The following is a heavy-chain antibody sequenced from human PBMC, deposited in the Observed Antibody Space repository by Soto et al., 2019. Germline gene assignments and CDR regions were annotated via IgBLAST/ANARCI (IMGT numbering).Heavy chain of an antibody. CDR2: IKQDGSEK. D-gene: IGHD5-12*01. V-gene: IGHV3-7*01. CDR3: ARAKGGEEMATIGAFDI. J-gene: IGHJ3*02. Sequence: GGSLRLSCAASGFTFSSYWMSWVRQAPGKGLEWVANIKQDGSEKYYVDSVKGRFDISRDNAKNSLYLQMNSLRAEDTAVYYCARAKGGEEMATIGAFDIWGQGTMVTVSS. CDR1: GFTFSSYW.